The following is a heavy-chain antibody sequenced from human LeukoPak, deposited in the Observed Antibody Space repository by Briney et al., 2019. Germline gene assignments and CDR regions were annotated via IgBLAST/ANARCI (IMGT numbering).Heavy chain of an antibody. Sequence: GGSLRLSCAASGFTFSSYSMNWVRQAPGKGLEWVSSISSSSSYIYYADSVKGRFTISRDNAKNSLYLQMNSLRAEDTAVYYCARPVLAVAGDFDYWGQGTLVTVSS. CDR2: ISSSSSYI. CDR1: GFTFSSYS. J-gene: IGHJ4*02. D-gene: IGHD6-19*01. CDR3: ARPVLAVAGDFDY. V-gene: IGHV3-21*01.